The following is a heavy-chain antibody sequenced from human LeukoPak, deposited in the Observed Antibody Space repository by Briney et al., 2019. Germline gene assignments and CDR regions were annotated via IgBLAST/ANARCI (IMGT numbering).Heavy chain of an antibody. J-gene: IGHJ4*02. CDR3: ARDKIVGATHFDY. CDR2: IRQDGGEK. CDR1: GFTFSTYW. V-gene: IGHV3-7*01. D-gene: IGHD1-26*01. Sequence: GGSPRLSCVGSGFTFSTYWMSWVRQAPGKGLEWVANIRQDGGEKYYVDSVKGRFSISRDDARNSLYLQMNRLTAEDTAVYYCARDKIVGATHFDYWGQGTLVTVSA.